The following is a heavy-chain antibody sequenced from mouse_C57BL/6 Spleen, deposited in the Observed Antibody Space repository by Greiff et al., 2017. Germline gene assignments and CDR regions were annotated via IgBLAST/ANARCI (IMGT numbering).Heavy chain of an antibody. CDR3: ARGTAQAAWFAY. V-gene: IGHV1-69*01. J-gene: IGHJ3*01. Sequence: QVQLQQPGAELVMPGASVKLSCKASGYTFTSYWMHWVKQRPGQGLEWIGEIDPSDSYTNYNQKFKGKSTLTVDKSSSTAYMQLSSLTSEDSAVYCCARGTAQAAWFAYWGQGTLVTVSA. CDR2: IDPSDSYT. CDR1: GYTFTSYW. D-gene: IGHD3-2*02.